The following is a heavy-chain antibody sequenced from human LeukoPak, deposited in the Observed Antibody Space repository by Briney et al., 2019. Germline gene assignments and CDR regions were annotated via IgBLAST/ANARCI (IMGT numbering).Heavy chain of an antibody. Sequence: PGGSLSLSCAASGFPVSSNYMSWVRQAPGKGLEWVSVIYSGGSTYYADSVKGRFTISRDNSKNTLYLQMNSLRAEDTAVYYCARESEWSRAFDIWGQGTMVTVSS. D-gene: IGHD2-8*01. CDR3: ARESEWSRAFDI. V-gene: IGHV3-53*01. CDR1: GFPVSSNY. CDR2: IYSGGST. J-gene: IGHJ3*02.